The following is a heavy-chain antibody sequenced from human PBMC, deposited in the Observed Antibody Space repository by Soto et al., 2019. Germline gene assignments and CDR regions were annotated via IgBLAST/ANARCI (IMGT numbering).Heavy chain of an antibody. Sequence: GSGPTLVNPTQTLTLTCTFSGFSLSTSGMRVSWIRQPPGKALERLARIDWDDDKLYSTSLKTRLTISKDTSKNQVVLTMTNMDPVDTATYYCARSIVAAGNRWFDPWGQGTLVTVSS. J-gene: IGHJ5*02. CDR1: GFSLSTSGMR. V-gene: IGHV2-70*04. CDR2: IDWDDDK. CDR3: ARSIVAAGNRWFDP. D-gene: IGHD6-13*01.